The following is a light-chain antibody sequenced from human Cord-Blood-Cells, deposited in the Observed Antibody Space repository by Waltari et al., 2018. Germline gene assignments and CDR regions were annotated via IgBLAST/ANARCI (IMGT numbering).Light chain of an antibody. J-gene: IGLJ2*01. CDR3: SSYTSSSTLG. CDR2: EVS. V-gene: IGLV2-14*01. CDR1: SSDVGGYNY. Sequence: QSALTQPASVSGSPGQSITISCTGTSSDVGGYNYVSWYQQHPGKAPKLMIYEVSNRPPGVSNRFSGSKSGNTASLTISGLQAEDEADYYCSSYTSSSTLGFGGGTKLTVL.